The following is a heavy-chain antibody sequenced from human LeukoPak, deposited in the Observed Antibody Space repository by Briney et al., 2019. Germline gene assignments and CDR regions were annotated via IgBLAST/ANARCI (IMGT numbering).Heavy chain of an antibody. CDR2: ISSSGSTI. CDR1: GFTFSSYE. D-gene: IGHD3-10*01. V-gene: IGHV3-48*03. J-gene: IGHJ5*02. CDR3: AREYGSGMDYFDP. Sequence: GGSLRLSCAASGFTFSSYEMNWVRQAPGKGLEWVSYISSSGSTIYYADSVKGRFTISRDNSRNILYLQVDSLRAEDTAVYYCAREYGSGMDYFDPWGQGTLVTVSS.